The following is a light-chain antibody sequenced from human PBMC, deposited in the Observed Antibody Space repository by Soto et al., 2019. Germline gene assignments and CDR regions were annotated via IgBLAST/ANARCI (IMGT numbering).Light chain of an antibody. V-gene: IGLV2-8*01. CDR2: EVS. CDR1: SSDVGAYNY. Sequence: QSALTQPPSASGSPGQSVTISCTGTSSDVGAYNYVSWYQQHPGKAPKLLIYEVSERPSGVPDRFSGSKSGDTASLTVSGLQAEDEADYYCISHGGSNNYVLRYGTKVTV. J-gene: IGLJ1*01. CDR3: ISHGGSNNYV.